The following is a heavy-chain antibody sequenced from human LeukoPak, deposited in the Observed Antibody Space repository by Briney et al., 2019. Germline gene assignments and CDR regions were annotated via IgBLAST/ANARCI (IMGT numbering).Heavy chain of an antibody. J-gene: IGHJ6*03. CDR2: ISYDGSNK. CDR1: GFTFSSYA. Sequence: PGGSLRLSCAASGFTFSSYAMHWVRQAPGKGLEWVAVISYDGSNKYYADSVKGRFTISRDNSKNTLYLQMNSLRAEDTAVYYCARDWWGYSSGRAPDYYMDVWGKGTTVTVSS. CDR3: ARDWWGYSSGRAPDYYMDV. D-gene: IGHD6-19*01. V-gene: IGHV3-30-3*01.